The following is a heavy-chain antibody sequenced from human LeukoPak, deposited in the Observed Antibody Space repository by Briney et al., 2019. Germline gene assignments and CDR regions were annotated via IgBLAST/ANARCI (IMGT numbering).Heavy chain of an antibody. V-gene: IGHV4-31*03. J-gene: IGHJ5*02. D-gene: IGHD2-2*02. CDR2: IYYSGST. CDR1: GGSISSGGYY. CDR3: ARGWKSCSSTSCYRAFDT. Sequence: SETLSLTCTVSGGSISSGGYYWSWIRQHPGKGLEWIGYIYYSGSTYYNPSLKSRVTISVATSKNQFSLKLSSVNAADTDVYYCARGWKSCSSTSCYRAFDTWGQGTLVTVSS.